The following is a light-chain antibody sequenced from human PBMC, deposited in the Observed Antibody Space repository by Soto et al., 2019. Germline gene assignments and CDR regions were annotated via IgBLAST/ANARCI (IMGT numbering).Light chain of an antibody. CDR2: DVS. CDR1: QSVSNS. V-gene: IGKV3-11*01. CDR3: QQGSNRPPGYT. J-gene: IGKJ2*01. Sequence: EIVLTQSPATLSLSPGERATLSCRASQSVSNSLAWYQQKSGQAPRLLIYDVSNRATGIPARFSGSGSGTDFTLTISSLEPEDFAVYYCQQGSNRPPGYTFGQGTKLEMK.